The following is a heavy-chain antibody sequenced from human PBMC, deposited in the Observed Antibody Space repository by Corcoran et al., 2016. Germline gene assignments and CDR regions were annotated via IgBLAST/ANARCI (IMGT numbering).Heavy chain of an antibody. J-gene: IGHJ3*02. Sequence: QVQLQESGPGLVKPSETLSLTCTVSGGSISSYYWSWIRQPAGKGLEWIGRIYTSGSTNYNPSLKSRVTMSVDTSKNQSSLKPSSVTAADTAVYYCARDLRGKGRVVPAAMGAFDIWGQGTMVTVSS. CDR2: IYTSGST. CDR1: GGSISSYY. CDR3: ARDLRGKGRVVPAAMGAFDI. D-gene: IGHD2-2*01. V-gene: IGHV4-4*07.